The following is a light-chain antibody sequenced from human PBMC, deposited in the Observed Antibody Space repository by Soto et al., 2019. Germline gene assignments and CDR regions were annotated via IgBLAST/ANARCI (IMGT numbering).Light chain of an antibody. Sequence: TQMTQSPSSLSASVGDRVTITCRASQRITTYLNWYQQKPGNAPKLLITTAGTLQRGVPSRFSGSGSGTDFTLTITSLQREDFATYFCQQTYSTPYTFGQGTKLEIK. CDR2: TAG. CDR1: QRITTY. V-gene: IGKV1-39*01. J-gene: IGKJ2*01. CDR3: QQTYSTPYT.